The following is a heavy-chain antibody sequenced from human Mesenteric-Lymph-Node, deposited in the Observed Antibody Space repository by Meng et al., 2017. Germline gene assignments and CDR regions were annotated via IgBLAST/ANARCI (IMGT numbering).Heavy chain of an antibody. Sequence: ASVKVFCKASGYTFSDYYIHWVRQAPGQGLEWMGRIDPSSAATNPAQKFKGRVTMTRDTSISTAYMELDTLRFDDTAVYYCARESMNGALGYCTNGVCGLGAFDFWGKGTMVTVSS. D-gene: IGHD2-8*01. CDR3: ARESMNGALGYCTNGVCGLGAFDF. V-gene: IGHV1-2*06. CDR1: GYTFSDYY. CDR2: IDPSSAAT. J-gene: IGHJ3*01.